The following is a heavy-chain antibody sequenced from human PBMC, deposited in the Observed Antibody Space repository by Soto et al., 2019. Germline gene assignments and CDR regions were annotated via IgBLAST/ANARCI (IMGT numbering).Heavy chain of an antibody. D-gene: IGHD3-9*01. Sequence: QPGGSLRLSCAASEFTFSSYWMNWVRQAPGKGLEWVSYISSSGSTIYYADSVKGRFTISRDNAKNSLYLQMNSLRAEDTAVYYCAREGYXGYDILTGYLLGYGMDVWGQGTTVTVSS. J-gene: IGHJ6*02. V-gene: IGHV3-48*03. CDR3: AREGYXGYDILTGYLLGYGMDV. CDR1: EFTFSSYW. CDR2: ISSSGSTI.